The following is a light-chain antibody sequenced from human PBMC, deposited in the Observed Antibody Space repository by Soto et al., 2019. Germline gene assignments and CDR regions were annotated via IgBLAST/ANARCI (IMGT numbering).Light chain of an antibody. CDR2: GNT. Sequence: QLVLTQPPSVSGAPGQRVTISCTGSSSNIGAGFDVHWYQQLPGTAPKLLISGNTNRPSGVPDRFSGSKSGTSASLAITGLQAEDEADYYCQSYDSSLSVVFGGGTKLTVL. CDR1: SSNIGAGFD. V-gene: IGLV1-40*01. CDR3: QSYDSSLSVV. J-gene: IGLJ2*01.